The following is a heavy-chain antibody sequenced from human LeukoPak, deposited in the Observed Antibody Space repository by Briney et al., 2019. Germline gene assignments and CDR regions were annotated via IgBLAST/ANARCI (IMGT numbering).Heavy chain of an antibody. D-gene: IGHD6-19*01. V-gene: IGHV4-4*02. CDR2: IYHSGST. J-gene: IGHJ4*02. CDR1: GGSISSSNW. CDR3: ARSSSGWYAGNYFDY. Sequence: SETLSLTCAVSGGSISSSNWWSWVRQPPGKGLEWIGEIYHSGSTNYNPSLKSRVTISVDKSKNQFSLKLSSVTAADTAVYYCARSSSGWYAGNYFDYWGQGTLVTVSS.